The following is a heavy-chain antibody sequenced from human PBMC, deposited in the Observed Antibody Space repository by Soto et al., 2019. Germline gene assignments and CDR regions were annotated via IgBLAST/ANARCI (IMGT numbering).Heavy chain of an antibody. CDR2: IYYSGST. D-gene: IGHD3-9*01. Sequence: TSETLSLTCTVSGGSISSYYWSWIRQPPGKGLEWIGYIYYSGSTNYNPSLKSRVTISVDTSKNQFSLKLSSVTAADTAVYYCARSGSDILTGYYYYYGMDVWGQGTTVTVSS. CDR3: ARSGSDILTGYYYYYGMDV. V-gene: IGHV4-59*01. J-gene: IGHJ6*02. CDR1: GGSISSYY.